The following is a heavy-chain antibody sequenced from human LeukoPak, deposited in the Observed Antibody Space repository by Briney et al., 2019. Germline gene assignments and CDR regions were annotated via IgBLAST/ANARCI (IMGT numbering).Heavy chain of an antibody. D-gene: IGHD3-10*01. CDR2: IYYSGST. CDR1: GGSISSSSYY. Sequence: SETLSLTCTVSGGSISSSSYYWGWIRQPPGKGLEWIGSIYYSGSTYYNPSLKSRVTISLDTSKNQFSLKLSSVTAADTAVYYCARAHYGSGSYSPHYYYMDVWGKGTTVTVSS. V-gene: IGHV4-39*07. CDR3: ARAHYGSGSYSPHYYYMDV. J-gene: IGHJ6*03.